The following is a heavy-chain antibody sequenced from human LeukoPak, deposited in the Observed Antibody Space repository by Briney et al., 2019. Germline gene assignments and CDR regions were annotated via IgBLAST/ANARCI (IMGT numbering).Heavy chain of an antibody. V-gene: IGHV3-11*06. CDR2: ISSSSSYT. J-gene: IGHJ4*02. D-gene: IGHD3-10*01. CDR1: GFTFSDYY. Sequence: GGSLRLSCAASGFTFSDYYMSWIRQAPGKGLEWVSYISSSSSYTNYADSVKGRFTISRDNAKNSLYLQMNSLRAEDTAVYCCAALWFGESPEGDYWGQGTLVTVSS. CDR3: AALWFGESPEGDY.